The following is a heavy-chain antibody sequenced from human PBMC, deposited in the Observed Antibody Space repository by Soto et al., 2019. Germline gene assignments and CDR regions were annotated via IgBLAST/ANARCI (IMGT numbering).Heavy chain of an antibody. Sequence: PSETLSLTCAVYGGSFSGYYWSWIRQPPGKGLEWIGEINHSGSTNYNPSLKSRVTISVDTSKNQFSLKLSSVTAADTAVYYCARRFGMGGIWSGYNMDVWGKGTKVTVSS. V-gene: IGHV4-34*01. D-gene: IGHD3-3*01. CDR2: INHSGST. J-gene: IGHJ6*03. CDR3: ARRFGMGGIWSGYNMDV. CDR1: GGSFSGYY.